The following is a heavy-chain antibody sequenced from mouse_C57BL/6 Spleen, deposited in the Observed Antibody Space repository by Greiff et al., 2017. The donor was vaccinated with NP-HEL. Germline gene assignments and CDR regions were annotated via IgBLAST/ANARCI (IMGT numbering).Heavy chain of an antibody. D-gene: IGHD2-5*01. CDR2: ISSGSSTI. J-gene: IGHJ3*01. CDR1: GFTFSDYG. V-gene: IGHV5-17*01. CDR3: ARGMDSNGFAY. Sequence: EVKLMESGGGLVKPGGSLKLSCAASGFTFSDYGMHWVRQAPEKGLEWVAYISSGSSTIYYADTVKGRFTISRDNAKNTLFLQMTSLRSEDTAMYYCARGMDSNGFAYWGQGTLVTVSA.